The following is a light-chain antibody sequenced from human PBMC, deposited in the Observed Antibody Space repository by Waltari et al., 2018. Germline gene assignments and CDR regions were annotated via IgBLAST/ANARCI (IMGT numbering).Light chain of an antibody. Sequence: EIVLTQSPATLSLSPGERATLSCRASQSISSDLGWYQQKPGQAPRLLIYDACNRATGIPARFRGSGSGTDFTLTISSLEPEDIAVYYCQQRSKWPRTFGQGTKVEIK. CDR1: QSISSD. CDR2: DAC. V-gene: IGKV3-11*01. CDR3: QQRSKWPRT. J-gene: IGKJ1*01.